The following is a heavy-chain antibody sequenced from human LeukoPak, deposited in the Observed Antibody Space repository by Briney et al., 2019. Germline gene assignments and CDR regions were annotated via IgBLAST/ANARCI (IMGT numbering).Heavy chain of an antibody. J-gene: IGHJ4*02. CDR2: ISSSGSTI. CDR1: GFTFSDYY. D-gene: IGHD2/OR15-2a*01. Sequence: PGGSLGLSCAASGFTFSDYYMSWIRQAPGKGLEWVSYISSSGSTIYYADPVKGRFTISRDNSRNTLYLQMNSLRAEDTAVYYCARSGLSSFGFWGQGTLVTVSS. CDR3: ARSGLSSFGF. V-gene: IGHV3-11*01.